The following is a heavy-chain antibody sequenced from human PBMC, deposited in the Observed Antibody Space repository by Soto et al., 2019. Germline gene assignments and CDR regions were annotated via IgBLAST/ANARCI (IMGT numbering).Heavy chain of an antibody. J-gene: IGHJ5*02. Sequence: EVQLVESGGGLVQPGGSLRLSCAASGFTFSSYSMNWVRQAPGKGLEWVSYISSSSSTIYYADSVKGRFTISRDNAKSSLYLQMNSMRDEDTAVYYCARDSSSYNWFAPWGQGTLVTVSS. CDR2: ISSSSSTI. CDR1: GFTFSSYS. D-gene: IGHD6-13*01. CDR3: ARDSSSYNWFAP. V-gene: IGHV3-48*02.